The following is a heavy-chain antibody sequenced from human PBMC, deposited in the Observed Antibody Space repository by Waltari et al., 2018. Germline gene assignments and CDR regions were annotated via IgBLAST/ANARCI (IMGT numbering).Heavy chain of an antibody. V-gene: IGHV1-69*12. CDR3: ASGELSLRTYD. D-gene: IGHD3-10*01. CDR2: IIPIFGTA. Sequence: QVQLVQSGAEVKKPGSSVKVSCQASGGPFSSYAISWRRQAPGQGLEWMGGIIPIFGTANYAQKFQGRVTITADESTSTAYMGMSSLRSEDTAVYYCASGELSLRTYDWGQGTLVTVSS. J-gene: IGHJ4*02. CDR1: GGPFSSYA.